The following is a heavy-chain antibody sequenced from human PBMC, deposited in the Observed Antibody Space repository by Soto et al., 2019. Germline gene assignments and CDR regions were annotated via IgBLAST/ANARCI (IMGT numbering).Heavy chain of an antibody. J-gene: IGHJ4*02. V-gene: IGHV3-23*01. CDR3: ARGGGYCTPTSCAIDS. D-gene: IGHD2-8*01. CDR1: RFDFSSYE. Sequence: EVQLLESGGGLVQPGGSLRLSCVASRFDFSSYEMSWVRQAAGKGLEWVSRVSLTGDRTNYAGSVKGRFTVSRDNFRNARYLEMDSLRPEDPAIYYWARGGGYCTPTSCAIDSWGRGTPVTVSS. CDR2: VSLTGDRT.